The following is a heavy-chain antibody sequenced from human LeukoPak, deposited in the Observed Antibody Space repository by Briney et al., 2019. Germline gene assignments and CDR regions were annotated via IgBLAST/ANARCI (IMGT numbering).Heavy chain of an antibody. J-gene: IGHJ3*02. D-gene: IGHD2-21*02. CDR2: IYSGGST. Sequence: PGGSLRLSCAASGFTVSSNYMSWVRQGPGKGLGWVSVIYSGGSTYYADSVMGRFTISRDNSKNTLYLQMNSLRAEDTAVYYCARDCGGDCSDAFDIWGQGTMVTVSS. V-gene: IGHV3-53*01. CDR3: ARDCGGDCSDAFDI. CDR1: GFTVSSNY.